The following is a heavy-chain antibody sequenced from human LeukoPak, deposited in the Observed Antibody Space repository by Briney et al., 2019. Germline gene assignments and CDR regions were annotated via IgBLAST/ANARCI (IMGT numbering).Heavy chain of an antibody. V-gene: IGHV3-23*01. CDR2: ISGSGGST. CDR3: ASPLMYSSSWYGYY. CDR1: GFTFSSYA. J-gene: IGHJ4*02. D-gene: IGHD6-13*01. Sequence: GGSLRLSCAASGFTFSSYAMSWVRQAPGKGLEWVSAISGSGGSTYYADSVKGRFTISRDNSKNTLYLQMNSLRAEDTAVYYCASPLMYSSSWYGYYWGQGTLVTVSS.